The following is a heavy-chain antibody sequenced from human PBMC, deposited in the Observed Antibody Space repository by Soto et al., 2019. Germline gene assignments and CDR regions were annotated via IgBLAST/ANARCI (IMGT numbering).Heavy chain of an antibody. J-gene: IGHJ4*02. V-gene: IGHV1-46*01. Sequence: ASVKVSCKASGYTFSSYYMHWVRQAPGQGLEWMGVINPSGDSTYYAQRFQGRVSMTKDTSTSTLYMELSSLRSDDTAVYYCARDWEFGYWGQGXLVTVYS. D-gene: IGHD3-10*01. CDR1: GYTFSSYY. CDR3: ARDWEFGY. CDR2: INPSGDST.